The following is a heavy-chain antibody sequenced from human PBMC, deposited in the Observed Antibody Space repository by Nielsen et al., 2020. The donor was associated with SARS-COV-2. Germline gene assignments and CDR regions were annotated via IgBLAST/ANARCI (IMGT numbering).Heavy chain of an antibody. D-gene: IGHD5-24*01. CDR3: ARDVEMATISFDY. Sequence: GESLRLSCAASGFTFSSYWMSWVRQAPGKGLEWVANIKQDGSEKYYVDSVKGRFTISRDNAKNSLYLQMNSLRAEDTAVYYCARDVEMATISFDYWGQGTLVTVSS. CDR1: GFTFSSYW. J-gene: IGHJ4*02. V-gene: IGHV3-7*05. CDR2: IKQDGSEK.